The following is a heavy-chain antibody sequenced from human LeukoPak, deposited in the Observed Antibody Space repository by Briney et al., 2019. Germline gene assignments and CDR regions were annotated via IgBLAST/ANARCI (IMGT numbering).Heavy chain of an antibody. D-gene: IGHD1-26*01. Sequence: SETLSLTCTVSGGSITRYYWSWNRQPPGEGLKWIGYIYYSGSTNYNPSLKSGVTISVDTSKNQFSLKLSSVTAADTAVYYCTRGAWELLGAFDIWGQGTMVTVSS. J-gene: IGHJ3*02. CDR2: IYYSGST. V-gene: IGHV4-59*01. CDR1: GGSITRYY. CDR3: TRGAWELLGAFDI.